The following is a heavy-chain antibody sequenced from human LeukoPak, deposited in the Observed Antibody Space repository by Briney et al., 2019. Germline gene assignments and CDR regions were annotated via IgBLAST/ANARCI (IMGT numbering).Heavy chain of an antibody. Sequence: SETLSLTCTVSGGSIRSYYWSWIRQPPGKGLEWIGYIYYSGSTNYNPSLKSRVTISVDTSKNQFSLKLSSVTAADTAVYYCARARAPFYGSGIQHWGQGTLVTVSS. V-gene: IGHV4-59*01. CDR3: ARARAPFYGSGIQH. J-gene: IGHJ1*01. CDR1: GGSIRSYY. CDR2: IYYSGST. D-gene: IGHD3-10*01.